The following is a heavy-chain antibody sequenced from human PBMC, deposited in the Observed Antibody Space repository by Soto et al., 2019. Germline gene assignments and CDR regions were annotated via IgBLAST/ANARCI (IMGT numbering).Heavy chain of an antibody. Sequence: GVSLRLSCAASGFSLSDYSMNWIRQAPGKGLEWLSYIRGSNNDIYYTDSVKGRLTISRDNAKNSLYLQMSSLRDEETAVYYCVREKACAFDIWGQGSLVTVS. CDR1: GFSLSDYS. J-gene: IGHJ3*02. CDR3: VREKACAFDI. V-gene: IGHV3-21*05. CDR2: IRGSNNDI.